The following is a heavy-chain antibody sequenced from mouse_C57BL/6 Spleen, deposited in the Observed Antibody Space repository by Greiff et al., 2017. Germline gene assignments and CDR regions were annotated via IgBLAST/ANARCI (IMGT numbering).Heavy chain of an antibody. CDR1: GYTFTSYW. CDR3: AKRNYDCGGSDY. J-gene: IGHJ2*01. D-gene: IGHD2-4*01. V-gene: IGHV1-61*01. Sequence: QVQLQQPGAELVRPGSSVKLSCKASGYTFTSYWMDWVKQSPGQGLEWIGNIYPSDSETHYNQKFKDKATLTVDKSSSTAYMQLSRLASEDSAVYDCAKRNYDCGGSDYWGQGTTLTVSS. CDR2: IYPSDSET.